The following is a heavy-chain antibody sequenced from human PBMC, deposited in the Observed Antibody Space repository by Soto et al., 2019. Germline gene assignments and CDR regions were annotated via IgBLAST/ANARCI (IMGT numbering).Heavy chain of an antibody. J-gene: IGHJ6*02. V-gene: IGHV3-21*01. CDR2: ISSSSSYI. CDR3: ARPHSGGWYSYYYYYYGMDV. Sequence: GGSLRLSCAASGFTFSSYSMNWVRQAPGKGLEWVSSISSSSSYIYYADSVKGRFTISRDNAKNSLYLQMNSLRAEDTAVYYCARPHSGGWYSYYYYYYGMDVWGQGTTVTVSS. D-gene: IGHD6-19*01. CDR1: GFTFSSYS.